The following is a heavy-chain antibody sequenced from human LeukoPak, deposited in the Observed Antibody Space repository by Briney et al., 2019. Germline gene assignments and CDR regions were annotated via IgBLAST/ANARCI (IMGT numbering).Heavy chain of an antibody. D-gene: IGHD3-3*01. V-gene: IGHV4-59*12. CDR1: GGSISSYY. Sequence: SETLSLTCTVSGGSISSYYWSWIRQPPGKGLEWIGYIYYSGSTNYNPSLKSRVTISVDTSKNQFSLKLSSVTAADTAVYYCARGALEWFQGYFDYWGQGTLVTVSS. CDR3: ARGALEWFQGYFDY. J-gene: IGHJ4*02. CDR2: IYYSGST.